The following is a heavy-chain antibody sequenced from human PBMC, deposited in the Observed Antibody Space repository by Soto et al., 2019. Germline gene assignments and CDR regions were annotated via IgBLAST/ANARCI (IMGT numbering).Heavy chain of an antibody. V-gene: IGHV3-74*01. CDR2: VNSDGSNT. Sequence: EVQLVESGGGLIQPGGSLRLSCVASGFTFNNYWVNWVRQAPGEGLVWVSRVNSDGSNTNYADSVKGRFTISRDNAKNTLHLQMNSLRAEDTAVYYCVRAGDGYNRPYDHWGQGSLVTVSS. J-gene: IGHJ4*02. D-gene: IGHD5-12*01. CDR3: VRAGDGYNRPYDH. CDR1: GFTFNNYW.